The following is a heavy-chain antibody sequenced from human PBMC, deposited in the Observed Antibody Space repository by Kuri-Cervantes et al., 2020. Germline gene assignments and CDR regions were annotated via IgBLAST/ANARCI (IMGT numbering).Heavy chain of an antibody. CDR3: ARDPTGAIWFRDNDAFDI. J-gene: IGHJ3*02. D-gene: IGHD3-10*01. CDR1: GYSISSSYY. V-gene: IGHV4-38-2*02. CDR2: IYHSGST. Sequence: SETLSLTCAVSGYSISSSYYWGWIRQPPGKGLEWIGSIYHSGSTYYNPSLKSRVTISVDTSKNQFSLKLSSVTAADTAVYYCARDPTGAIWFRDNDAFDIWGQGTMVTVSS.